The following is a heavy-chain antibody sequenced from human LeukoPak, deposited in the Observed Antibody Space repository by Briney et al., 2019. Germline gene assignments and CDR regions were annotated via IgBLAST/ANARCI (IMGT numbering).Heavy chain of an antibody. V-gene: IGHV1-69*06. CDR3: ARDLAYYYDSSGNPPDI. CDR1: GGTFSSYA. Sequence: ASVKLSCKASGGTFSSYAISWVRQAPGQGLEWMGGIIPIFGTANYAQKFQGRVTITADKSTSTAYMELSSLRSEDTAVYYCARDLAYYYDSSGNPPDIWGQGTMVTVSS. D-gene: IGHD3-22*01. J-gene: IGHJ3*02. CDR2: IIPIFGTA.